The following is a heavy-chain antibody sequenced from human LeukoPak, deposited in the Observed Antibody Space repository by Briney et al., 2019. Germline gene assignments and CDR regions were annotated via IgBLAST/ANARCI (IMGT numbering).Heavy chain of an antibody. J-gene: IGHJ6*03. V-gene: IGHV4-34*01. CDR2: INHSGST. CDR1: GGSFSGYY. CDR3: ARVRHEGYDFWSGYREYYYYYMDV. D-gene: IGHD3-3*01. Sequence: SETLSLTCAVYGGSFSGYYWSWIRQPPGKGLEWIGEINHSGSTNYNPSLKSRVTISVDTSKNQFSLKLSSVTAADTAVYYCARVRHEGYDFWSGYREYYYYYMDVWGKGTTVTVSS.